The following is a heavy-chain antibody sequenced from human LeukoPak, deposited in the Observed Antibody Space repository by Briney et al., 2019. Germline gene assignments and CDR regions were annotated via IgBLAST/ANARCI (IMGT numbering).Heavy chain of an antibody. CDR1: GGSVTSGGYA. V-gene: IGHV4-61*08. CDR3: ARMGAIAGASANVDF. J-gene: IGHJ4*02. D-gene: IGHD4/OR15-4a*01. Sequence: SETLSLTCAVSGGSVTSGGYAWSWVRQPPGKGLEWIGYIYNTGEITDYSPSLKSRVTISVDTSKNQFSLRLNSVTTADTAVYYCARMGAIAGASANVDFWGQGTLVTVSS. CDR2: IYNTGEIT.